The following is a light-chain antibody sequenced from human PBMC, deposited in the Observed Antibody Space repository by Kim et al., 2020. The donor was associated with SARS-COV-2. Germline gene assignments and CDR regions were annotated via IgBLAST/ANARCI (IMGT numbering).Light chain of an antibody. Sequence: EIVMTQSPATLSVSPGERATLSCRASQSVTSNLAWYQQKPGQAPRFLIYGASTRAAGVPARFSGSGSGTEFTLTISSLQSEDFALYYCQQYNNWPYTFGQGIKLEI. CDR2: GAS. CDR1: QSVTSN. J-gene: IGKJ2*01. CDR3: QQYNNWPYT. V-gene: IGKV3-15*01.